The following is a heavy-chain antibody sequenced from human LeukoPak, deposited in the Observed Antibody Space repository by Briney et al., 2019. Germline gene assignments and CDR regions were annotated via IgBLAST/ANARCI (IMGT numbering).Heavy chain of an antibody. CDR1: GGSISSYY. D-gene: IGHD3-16*01. Sequence: SETLSLTCSVSGGSISSYYWSWIRQPPGKGLEWIGYISYTGSTNYNPSLKSRVTISVDTSKNQFSLKLSSVTAADTAVYYCVGGRENYYDFDCWGQGALVTVSS. CDR2: ISYTGST. J-gene: IGHJ4*02. V-gene: IGHV4-59*01. CDR3: VGGRENYYDFDC.